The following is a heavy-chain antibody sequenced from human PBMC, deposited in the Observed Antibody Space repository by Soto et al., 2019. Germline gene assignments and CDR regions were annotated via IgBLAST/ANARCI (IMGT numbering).Heavy chain of an antibody. Sequence: QVQLQESGPGLVKPSETLSLTCTVSGGSISSYYWSWIRQPAGKGLEWIGRIYTSGSTNYNPSLKSRVIMSVDTSKNQFSLKLSSVTAADTAVYYWARMGGGSYFRSSVWGMDVWGQGTTVTVSS. J-gene: IGHJ6*02. CDR2: IYTSGST. CDR3: ARMGGGSYFRSSVWGMDV. D-gene: IGHD1-26*01. V-gene: IGHV4-4*07. CDR1: GGSISSYY.